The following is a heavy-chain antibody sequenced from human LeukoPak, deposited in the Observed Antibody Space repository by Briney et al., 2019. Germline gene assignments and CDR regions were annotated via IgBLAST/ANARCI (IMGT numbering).Heavy chain of an antibody. CDR2: INTNTGNP. D-gene: IGHD6-19*01. CDR3: ARDGNGNGWSFFDY. V-gene: IGHV7-4-1*02. J-gene: IGHJ4*02. CDR1: GYTFSSYA. Sequence: ASVKVSCKASGYTFSSYAMNWVRQAPGQGLEWMGWINTNTGNPTYARDFTGRFLISLDTSVSTAYLQISSLKAEDSAVYYCARDGNGNGWSFFDYWGQGTLITVSS.